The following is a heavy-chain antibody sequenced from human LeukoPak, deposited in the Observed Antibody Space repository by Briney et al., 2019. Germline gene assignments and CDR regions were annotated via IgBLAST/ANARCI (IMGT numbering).Heavy chain of an antibody. CDR2: IYYSGST. D-gene: IGHD6-6*01. CDR1: GGSISSYY. CDR3: ATSRLRTKGIAARPSGWFDP. Sequence: PSETLSLTCTVSGGSISSYYWSWIRQPPGKGLEWIGYIYYSGSTNYNPSLKSRVTISVDTSKNQFSLKLSSVTAADTAVYYCATSRLRTKGIAARPSGWFDPWGQGTLVTVSS. J-gene: IGHJ5*02. V-gene: IGHV4-59*01.